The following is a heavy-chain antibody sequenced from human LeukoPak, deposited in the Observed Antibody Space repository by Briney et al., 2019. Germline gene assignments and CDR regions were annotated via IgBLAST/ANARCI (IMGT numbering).Heavy chain of an antibody. CDR2: IYYSGST. J-gene: IGHJ4*02. V-gene: IGHV4-31*03. CDR1: GGSISSGGYY. CDR3: ARTSIVVVVAAWGTSSYYFGY. Sequence: SQTLSLTCTVSGGSISSGGYYWSWIRQHPGKGLEWIGYIYYSGSTYYNPSLKSRVTISVDTSKNQFSLKLSSVTAADTAVYYCARTSIVVVVAAWGTSSYYFGYWGQGTLVTVSS. D-gene: IGHD2-15*01.